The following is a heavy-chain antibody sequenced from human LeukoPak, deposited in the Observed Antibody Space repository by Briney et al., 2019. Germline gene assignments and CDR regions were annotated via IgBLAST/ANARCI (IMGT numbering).Heavy chain of an antibody. CDR2: INHSGST. CDR1: GGSFSGNY. J-gene: IGHJ4*02. CDR3: ATGRYYYDSSGNYYRRPFDY. Sequence: SETLSLTCAVYGGSFSGNYWSWIRQPPGKGLEWIGEINHSGSTNYNPSLKSRVTISVDTSKNQFSLKLSSVTAADTAVYYCATGRYYYDSSGNYYRRPFDYWGQGTLVTVSS. V-gene: IGHV4-34*01. D-gene: IGHD3-22*01.